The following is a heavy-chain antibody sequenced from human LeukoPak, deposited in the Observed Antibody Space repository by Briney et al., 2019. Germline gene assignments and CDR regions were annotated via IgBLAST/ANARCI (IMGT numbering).Heavy chain of an antibody. Sequence: PLRTLSLTCTVSGVSLTVYYWNWVPQSPGQGLEWIGSISYSGSTKYNPSPKTRVAISIDTSKNRFSRKVSSVIGADTAMYYCARGGSRSYTSSTLDYWGQGTLVTVSS. V-gene: IGHV4-59*12. D-gene: IGHD6-6*01. CDR2: ISYSGST. J-gene: IGHJ4*02. CDR3: ARGGSRSYTSSTLDY. CDR1: GVSLTVYY.